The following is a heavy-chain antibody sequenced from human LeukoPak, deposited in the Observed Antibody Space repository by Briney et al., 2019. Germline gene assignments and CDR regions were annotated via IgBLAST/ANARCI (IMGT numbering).Heavy chain of an antibody. D-gene: IGHD2-15*01. CDR2: IRSKAYGGTT. CDR3: TRGYCSGGSCFRAFDI. V-gene: IGHV3-49*04. J-gene: IGHJ3*02. Sequence: QPGRSLRLSCTTSGFTFGDYAMSRVRQAPGKGLEWVGFIRSKAYGGTTEYAASVKGRFTISRDDSKSIAYLEMYSLKTEDTAEYSCTRGYCSGGSCFRAFDIWGQGTMVTVSS. CDR1: GFTFGDYA.